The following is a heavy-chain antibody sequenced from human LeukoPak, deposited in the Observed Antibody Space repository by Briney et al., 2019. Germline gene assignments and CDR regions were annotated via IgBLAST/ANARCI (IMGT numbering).Heavy chain of an antibody. V-gene: IGHV4-38-2*02. CDR1: GYSISSGYY. Sequence: TSETLSLTCTVSGYSISSGYYWGWIRQPPGKGLEWIGSIYHSGSTYYNPSLKSRVTISVDTSKNQFSLKLSSVTAADTAVYYCARETPQGGSSSWYYYYYYMDVWGKGTTVTVSS. CDR2: IYHSGST. D-gene: IGHD6-13*01. J-gene: IGHJ6*03. CDR3: ARETPQGGSSSWYYYYYYMDV.